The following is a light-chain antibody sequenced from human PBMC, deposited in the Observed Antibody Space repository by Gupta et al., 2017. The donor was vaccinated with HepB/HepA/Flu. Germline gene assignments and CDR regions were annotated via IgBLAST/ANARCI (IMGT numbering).Light chain of an antibody. CDR1: SSDVGNYNR. Sequence: QSALTQPPSVSGSPGQSVTISCTGTSSDVGNYNRVSWYQQPPGTVPKLMIYEVSNRPSGVPDRFSGSKSGNTASLTISGLQAEDEADYYCSSDTSSSTLVFGGGTKLTVL. V-gene: IGLV2-18*02. CDR2: EVS. J-gene: IGLJ3*02. CDR3: SSDTSSSTLV.